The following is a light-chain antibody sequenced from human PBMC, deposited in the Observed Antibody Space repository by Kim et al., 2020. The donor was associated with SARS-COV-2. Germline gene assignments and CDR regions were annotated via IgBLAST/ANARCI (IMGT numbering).Light chain of an antibody. J-gene: IGKJ2*01. CDR1: QSIRSY. CDR2: AAS. V-gene: IGKV1-39*01. CDR3: QQSYSSPYT. Sequence: SASVGDRVTITCRASQSIRSYLNWYQQKPGKAPKLLIYAASSLQGGVPSRFSGSGSGTDFTLTISSLQPEDFATYYCQQSYSSPYTFGQGTKLEI.